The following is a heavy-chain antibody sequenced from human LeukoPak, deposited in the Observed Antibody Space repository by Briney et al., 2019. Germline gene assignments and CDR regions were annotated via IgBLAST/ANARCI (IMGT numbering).Heavy chain of an antibody. V-gene: IGHV5-51*01. CDR1: GYSFTSYW. J-gene: IGHJ4*02. D-gene: IGHD2-15*01. CDR3: ARIGDYCSSSSCSNFDY. CDR2: IYSGDSDT. Sequence: GESLKISCKGSGYSFTSYWIGWVRQMSGKGLEWMGIIYSGDSDTRYSPSFQDQVTISVDKSISTAYLQWSSLKTSDTAMYYCARIGDYCSSSSCSNFDYWGQGTLVTVSS.